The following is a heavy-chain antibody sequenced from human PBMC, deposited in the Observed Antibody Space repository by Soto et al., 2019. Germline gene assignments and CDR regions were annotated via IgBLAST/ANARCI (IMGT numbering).Heavy chain of an antibody. Sequence: QAGGSLRLSCAASGFTFSSYEMNWVRQAPGKGLEWVSYISSSGSTIYYADSVKGRFTISRDNAKNSLYLQMNSLRAEDTAVYYCARDPPKGSRRYGMDVWGQGTTVTVSS. J-gene: IGHJ6*02. CDR3: ARDPPKGSRRYGMDV. V-gene: IGHV3-48*03. CDR1: GFTFSSYE. D-gene: IGHD6-6*01. CDR2: ISSSGSTI.